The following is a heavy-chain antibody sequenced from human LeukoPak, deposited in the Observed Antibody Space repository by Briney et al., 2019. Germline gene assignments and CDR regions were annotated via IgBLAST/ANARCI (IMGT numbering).Heavy chain of an antibody. CDR2: IYHSGST. CDR1: GGSIRSGDNY. CDR3: ARESSGASYVV. D-gene: IGHD1-26*01. J-gene: IGHJ4*02. V-gene: IGHV4-30-4*01. Sequence: SETLSLTCTVSGGSIRSGDNYWSWIRQPPGKGLEWIGYIYHSGSTYYNPSLESRVTVSVDTSKNQFSLKLRSVTAADTAVYYCARESSGASYVVWGQGKLVTVSS.